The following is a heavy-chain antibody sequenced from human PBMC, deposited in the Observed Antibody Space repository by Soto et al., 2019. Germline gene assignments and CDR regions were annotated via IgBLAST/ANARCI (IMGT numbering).Heavy chain of an antibody. CDR3: AGEYSYGHNYYYDRMDV. D-gene: IGHD5-18*01. Sequence: SETLSLTCTVSGGSISSSSYYWGWIRQPPGKGLEWIGSIYYSGSTYYNPSLKSRVTISVDTSKNQFSLKLSSVTAADTAVYYCAGEYSYGHNYYYDRMDVWGQGTTVTVSS. CDR2: IYYSGST. J-gene: IGHJ6*02. CDR1: GGSISSSSYY. V-gene: IGHV4-39*02.